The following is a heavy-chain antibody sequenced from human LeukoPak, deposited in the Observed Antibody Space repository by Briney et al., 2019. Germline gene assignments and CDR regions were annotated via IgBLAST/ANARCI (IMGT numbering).Heavy chain of an antibody. CDR1: GFTFSSYS. D-gene: IGHD3-16*01. Sequence: GGSLRLSCAASGFTFSSYSMNWVRQAPGKGLEWVSYISSSGSTIYYADSVKGRFTISRDNAKNSLYLQMNSLRAEDTAVYYCARVSEYYDYVWGAPAPSYYFDYWGQGTLVTVSS. CDR2: ISSSGSTI. V-gene: IGHV3-48*04. CDR3: ARVSEYYDYVWGAPAPSYYFDY. J-gene: IGHJ4*02.